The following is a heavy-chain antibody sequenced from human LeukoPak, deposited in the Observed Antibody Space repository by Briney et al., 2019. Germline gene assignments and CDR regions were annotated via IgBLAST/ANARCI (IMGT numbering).Heavy chain of an antibody. D-gene: IGHD1-1*01. J-gene: IGHJ4*02. CDR1: GFTFSSYS. CDR3: ARGPSLRLAGNAFDY. CDR2: ISSSSSYI. Sequence: GGSLRLSCAASGFTFSSYSMNWVRQAPGKGLEWVSSISSSSSYIYYADSVKGRFTISRDNAKNSLYLQMNNLKVEDTAVYYCARGPSLRLAGNAFDYWGQGTLVSVSS. V-gene: IGHV3-21*04.